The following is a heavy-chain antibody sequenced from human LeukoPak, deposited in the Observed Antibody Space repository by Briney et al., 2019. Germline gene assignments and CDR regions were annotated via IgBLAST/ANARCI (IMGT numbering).Heavy chain of an antibody. Sequence: GGSLRLSCAASGFTFSSYSMNWVRQAPGKGLGWVSSISSSSSYIYYADSVKGRFTISRDNAKNSLYLQMNSLRAEDTAVYYCARDDLGGYGSGSNLDYWGQGTLVTVSS. CDR3: ARDDLGGYGSGSNLDY. V-gene: IGHV3-21*01. CDR2: ISSSSSYI. J-gene: IGHJ4*02. D-gene: IGHD3-10*01. CDR1: GFTFSSYS.